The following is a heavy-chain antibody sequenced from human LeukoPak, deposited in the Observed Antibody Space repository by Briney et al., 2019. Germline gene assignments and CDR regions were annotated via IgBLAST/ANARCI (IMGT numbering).Heavy chain of an antibody. CDR3: ARALRSYMITFGGVIGPLFDY. D-gene: IGHD3-16*02. Sequence: PGGSLRLSCAASGFTFSRYWMSWVRQAPGKGLERVANINQDGRKKYYVDSVKGRFTISRDNAKSSLYLQMDSLRAEDTAVYYCARALRSYMITFGGVIGPLFDYWGQGTLVTVSS. J-gene: IGHJ4*02. V-gene: IGHV3-7*01. CDR1: GFTFSRYW. CDR2: INQDGRKK.